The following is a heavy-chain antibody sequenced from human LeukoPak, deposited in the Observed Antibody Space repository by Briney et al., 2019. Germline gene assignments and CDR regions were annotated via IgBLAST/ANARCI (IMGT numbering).Heavy chain of an antibody. CDR2: IYYSGST. Sequence: SETLSLTCTVSGGSISSNSYYWGWIRQPPGKGLKWIGSIYYSGSTYYNPSLKSRVTISVDTSKNQFSLKLSSVTAADTAVYYCAREESIAARLDWFDPWGQGTLVTVSS. CDR1: GGSISSNSYY. V-gene: IGHV4-39*07. J-gene: IGHJ5*02. D-gene: IGHD6-6*01. CDR3: AREESIAARLDWFDP.